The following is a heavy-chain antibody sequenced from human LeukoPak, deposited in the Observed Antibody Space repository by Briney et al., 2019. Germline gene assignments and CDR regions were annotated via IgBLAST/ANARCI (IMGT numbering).Heavy chain of an antibody. CDR1: GFTFSNAW. D-gene: IGHD4-23*01. CDR2: IKSKTDGGTT. V-gene: IGHV3-15*01. Sequence: GGSLRLSCAASGFTFSNAWMSWVRQAPGKGLEWVGRIKSKTDGGTTDYAAPVKGRFTISRDDSQNTLYLQMNSPKTEDTAVYYCLTDRDGGFDYWGQGTLVTVSS. CDR3: LTDRDGGFDY. J-gene: IGHJ4*02.